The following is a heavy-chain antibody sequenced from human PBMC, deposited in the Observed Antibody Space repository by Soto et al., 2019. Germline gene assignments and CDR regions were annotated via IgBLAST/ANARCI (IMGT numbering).Heavy chain of an antibody. J-gene: IGHJ4*02. Sequence: QVQLQESGPGLVKPSETLSLTCTVSGGSISSYYWSWIRQPPGKGLEWIGYIYYSGSTNYNPSLKSRVTISVDTSKNQFSLKLSSVTAADTAVYYCARDTYGSGSYLVHWGQGTLVTVSS. V-gene: IGHV4-59*01. D-gene: IGHD3-10*01. CDR3: ARDTYGSGSYLVH. CDR1: GGSISSYY. CDR2: IYYSGST.